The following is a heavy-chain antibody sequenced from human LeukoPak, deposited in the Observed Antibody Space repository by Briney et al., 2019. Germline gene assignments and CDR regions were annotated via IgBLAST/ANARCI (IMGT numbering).Heavy chain of an antibody. D-gene: IGHD6-13*01. CDR2: ISWNSGSI. Sequence: GGSLRLSCAASGFTFDDYAMHWVRQAPGKGLEWVSGISWNSGSIGYADSVKGRFTISRDNSKNTLYLQMNSLGAEDTAVYYCAKVPRIAAAGYFDYWGQGTLVTVSS. V-gene: IGHV3-9*01. CDR3: AKVPRIAAAGYFDY. CDR1: GFTFDDYA. J-gene: IGHJ4*02.